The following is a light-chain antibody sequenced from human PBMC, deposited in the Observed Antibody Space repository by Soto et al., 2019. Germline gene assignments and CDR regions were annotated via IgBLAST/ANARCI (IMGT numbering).Light chain of an antibody. CDR3: QQYGSSPYT. CDR1: QSITSSD. CDR2: GAS. Sequence: EIVLTQSPGTLSLSPGERGTLSCRASQSITSSDLAWYQQTPGQAPRLLIYGASSRATGIPDRFSGSGSGTDFTLTISRLEPEDFAVYYCQQYGSSPYTFGQGTKLEIK. V-gene: IGKV3-20*01. J-gene: IGKJ2*01.